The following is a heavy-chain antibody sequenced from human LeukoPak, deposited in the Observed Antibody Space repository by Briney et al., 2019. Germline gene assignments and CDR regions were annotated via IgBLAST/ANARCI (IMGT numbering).Heavy chain of an antibody. Sequence: GGSLRLSCAASGFTFSSYAMSWVRQAPGQGLEWVSGISASGGSTYYADSVQGRFTISRDNSKNTLYLQMNSLRAEDTALYYCARGSYSSGETFDYWGQGTLVTVSS. V-gene: IGHV3-23*01. CDR1: GFTFSSYA. J-gene: IGHJ4*02. CDR2: ISASGGST. D-gene: IGHD6-19*01. CDR3: ARGSYSSGETFDY.